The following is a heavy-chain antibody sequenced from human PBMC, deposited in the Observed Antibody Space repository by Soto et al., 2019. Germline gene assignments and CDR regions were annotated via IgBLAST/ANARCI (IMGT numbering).Heavy chain of an antibody. CDR2: IYWDADK. J-gene: IGHJ5*02. D-gene: IGHD3-10*01. CDR1: GFSLTTRGVG. CDR3: AHIPNYYPYDWFDP. Sequence: QITLKESGPTLVKPTQTLTLTCTFSGFSLTTRGVGVGWIRHPPGKALECLALIYWDADKRYSPSLQSRLSITKDTPKNQVVLTMTNVDPVDTATYYCAHIPNYYPYDWFDPWGQGTLVSVSS. V-gene: IGHV2-5*02.